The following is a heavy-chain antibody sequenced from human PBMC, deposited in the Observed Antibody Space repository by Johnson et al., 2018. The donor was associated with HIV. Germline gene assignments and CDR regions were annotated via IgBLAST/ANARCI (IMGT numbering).Heavy chain of an antibody. D-gene: IGHD1-26*01. CDR2: ISGSGGST. CDR3: AKAVAKVGAGMSFDF. V-gene: IGHV3-23*04. Sequence: EVQLVESGGGLIQPGGSLRLSCAASGFTVSSSYAMSWVRQAPGKGLECVSAISGSGGSTYYADSVKGRFTISRDNSKNTLYLQMGSLRAEDTAVYYCAKAVAKVGAGMSFDFWGQGTMVTVSS. CDR1: GFTVSSSYA. J-gene: IGHJ3*01.